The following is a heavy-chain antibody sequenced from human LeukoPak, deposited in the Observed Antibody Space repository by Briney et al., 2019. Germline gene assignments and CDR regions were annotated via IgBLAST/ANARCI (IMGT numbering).Heavy chain of an antibody. Sequence: QPGGSLRLSCAASGFTFSSYWMSWVRQAPGKGLEWVAVISYDGSNKYYADSVKGRFTISRDNSKNTLYLQMNSLRAEDTAVYYCARDRAAAGYSYYFDYWGQGTLVTVSS. D-gene: IGHD6-13*01. CDR1: GFTFSSYW. J-gene: IGHJ4*02. CDR2: ISYDGSNK. V-gene: IGHV3-30-3*01. CDR3: ARDRAAAGYSYYFDY.